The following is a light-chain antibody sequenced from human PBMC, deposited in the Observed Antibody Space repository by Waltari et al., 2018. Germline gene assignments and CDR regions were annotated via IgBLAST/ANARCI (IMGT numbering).Light chain of an antibody. CDR1: SSDVGGFDY. V-gene: IGLV2-8*01. Sequence: QSALTQPPSASGSPGQSVTIPCTGTSSDVGGFDYVSWYQQHPGKVPRLMIYEVSKRPSGVPERFAGSKSGNTASLTVSGLQVEDEADYYCSSFAGSSQMLFGGGTKLTVL. CDR3: SSFAGSSQML. CDR2: EVS. J-gene: IGLJ2*01.